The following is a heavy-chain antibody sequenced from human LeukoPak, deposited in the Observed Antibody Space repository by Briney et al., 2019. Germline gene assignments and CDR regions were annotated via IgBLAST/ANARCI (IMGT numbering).Heavy chain of an antibody. J-gene: IGHJ4*02. CDR2: INHSGST. V-gene: IGHV4-34*01. D-gene: IGHD5-12*01. Sequence: SETLSLTCAVYGVSFSGYYWSWIRQPPGKGLEWIGEINHSGSTNYNPSLKSRVTISVDTSKNQFSLKLSSVTAADTAVYYCTRGTVATGTFDYWGQGTLVTVSS. CDR1: GVSFSGYY. CDR3: TRGTVATGTFDY.